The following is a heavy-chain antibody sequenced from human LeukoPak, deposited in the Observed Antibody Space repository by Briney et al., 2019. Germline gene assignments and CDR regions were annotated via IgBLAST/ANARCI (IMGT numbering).Heavy chain of an antibody. CDR3: ARRAGDWAVNWIDP. Sequence: SETLSLTCTVSGGSITGTTYYWAWFRPPPGKGLEWIGSLYPSGSTYYSPSLKSRVSILLDTSKSQLSLNVRSVTAADTAVYYCARRAGDWAVNWIDPWGQGTLVTVSS. J-gene: IGHJ5*02. CDR2: LYPSGST. CDR1: GGSITGTTYY. V-gene: IGHV4-39*01. D-gene: IGHD2-21*02.